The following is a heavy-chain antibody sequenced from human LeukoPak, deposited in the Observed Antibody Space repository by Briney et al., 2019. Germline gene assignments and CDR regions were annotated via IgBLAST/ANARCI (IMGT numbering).Heavy chain of an antibody. CDR2: IYHTGNT. D-gene: IGHD2-21*01. Sequence: SETLSLTCTVSGYSISSGHYWGWIRQPPGKGLEWIGSIYHTGNTYYNPSLKSRVTISVDTSKNQFSLKLSSVTAADTAVYYCAKVPGGGVYSLDYWGKGTLVTVSS. J-gene: IGHJ4*02. CDR1: GYSISSGHY. V-gene: IGHV4-38-2*02. CDR3: AKVPGGGVYSLDY.